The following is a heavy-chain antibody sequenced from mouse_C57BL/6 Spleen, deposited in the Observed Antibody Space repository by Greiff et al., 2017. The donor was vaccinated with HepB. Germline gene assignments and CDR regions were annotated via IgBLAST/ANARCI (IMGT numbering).Heavy chain of an antibody. CDR1: GFTFSDYG. J-gene: IGHJ1*03. CDR2: ISSGSSTI. Sequence: EVQGVESGGGLVKPGGSLKLSCAASGFTFSDYGMHWVRQAPEKGLEWVAYISSGSSTIYYADTVKGRFTISRDNAKNTLFLQMTSLRSEDTAMYYCARGRYGSSPWYFDVWGTGTTVTVSS. D-gene: IGHD1-1*01. CDR3: ARGRYGSSPWYFDV. V-gene: IGHV5-17*01.